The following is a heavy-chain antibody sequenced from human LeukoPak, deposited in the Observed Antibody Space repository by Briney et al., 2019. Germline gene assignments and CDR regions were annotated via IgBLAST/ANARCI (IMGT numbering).Heavy chain of an antibody. D-gene: IGHD5-18*01. CDR2: INQDGSEK. Sequence: GGSLRLSCAASGFTFTSYWMSWVRQGPGKGLEWVANINQDGSEKYYVDPVEGRFTISRDNAKNSLYLQMNSLRAEDTAVYYCARVDGGYRKVPFDYWGQGTLVTVSS. J-gene: IGHJ4*02. CDR3: ARVDGGYRKVPFDY. CDR1: GFTFTSYW. V-gene: IGHV3-7*05.